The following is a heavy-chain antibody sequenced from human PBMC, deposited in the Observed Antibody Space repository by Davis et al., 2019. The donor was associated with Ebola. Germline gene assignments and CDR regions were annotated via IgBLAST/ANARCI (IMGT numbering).Heavy chain of an antibody. CDR2: FDPEDGET. CDR3: ASPGYCSGGSCYGYYYGMDV. D-gene: IGHD2-15*01. CDR1: GGTFSSYA. J-gene: IGHJ6*02. V-gene: IGHV1-8*02. Sequence: ASVKVSCKASGGTFSSYAISWVRQAPGQGLEWMGGFDPEDGETIYAQKFQGRVTMTRNTSISTAYMELSSLRSEDTAVYYCASPGYCSGGSCYGYYYGMDVWGQGTTVTVSS.